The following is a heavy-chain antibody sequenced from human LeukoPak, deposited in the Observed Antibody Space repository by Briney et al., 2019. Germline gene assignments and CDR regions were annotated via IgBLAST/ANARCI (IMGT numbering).Heavy chain of an antibody. J-gene: IGHJ4*02. D-gene: IGHD3-10*01. V-gene: IGHV3-33*06. Sequence: PAGSLRLSCAASGFTFSTYGMHWVRQAPGKGLEWVAVIWTDKYYAASVKGRFTISRDNSKNTLYLQLNSLRAEDTAVYYCAKAFGDSVGVDYWGQGTLVTVSS. CDR3: AKAFGDSVGVDY. CDR2: IWTDK. CDR1: GFTFSTYG.